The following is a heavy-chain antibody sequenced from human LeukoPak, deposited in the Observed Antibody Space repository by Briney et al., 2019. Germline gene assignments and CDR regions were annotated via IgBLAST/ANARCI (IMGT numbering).Heavy chain of an antibody. CDR3: ARDLGYNSAS. J-gene: IGHJ4*02. CDR1: GFTFSSYT. CDR2: ISSGSNYI. Sequence: GGSLRLSCAASGFTFSSYTMNWVRQAPGKGLEWVSSISSGSNYITYADSVKGRFTISRDNAKNTLYLQMNSQTAEDTAVYYCARDLGYNSASWGQGTLVTVSS. D-gene: IGHD5-18*01. V-gene: IGHV3-21*01.